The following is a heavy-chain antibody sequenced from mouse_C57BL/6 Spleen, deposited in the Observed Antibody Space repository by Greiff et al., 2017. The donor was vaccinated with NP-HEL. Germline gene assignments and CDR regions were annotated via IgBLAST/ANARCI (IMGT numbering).Heavy chain of an antibody. D-gene: IGHD2-4*01. CDR1: GFTFSSYG. J-gene: IGHJ2*01. V-gene: IGHV5-6*01. CDR3: ARSNDYDGFDY. CDR2: ISSGGSYT. Sequence: DVQLVESGGDLVKPGGSLKLSCAASGFTFSSYGMSWVRQTPDKRLEWVATISSGGSYTYYPDSVKGRFTISRDNAKNTLYLQMSSLKSEDTAMYYCARSNDYDGFDYWGQGTTLTVSS.